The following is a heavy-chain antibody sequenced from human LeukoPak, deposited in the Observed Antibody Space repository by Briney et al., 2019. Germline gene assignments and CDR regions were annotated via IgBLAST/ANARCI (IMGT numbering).Heavy chain of an antibody. CDR2: LSDSGGAT. CDR1: RFTFSSYA. CDR3: AKGVMSDFWSGFYQNYMDV. Sequence: GGSLRLSCEASRFTFSSYAMSWVRQAPGKGLEWVSGLSDSGGATYYTDSVKGRFTISRDNSENTLYLQMNSLRAEDTALYYCAKGVMSDFWSGFYQNYMDVWGKGTTVT. D-gene: IGHD3-3*01. J-gene: IGHJ6*03. V-gene: IGHV3-23*01.